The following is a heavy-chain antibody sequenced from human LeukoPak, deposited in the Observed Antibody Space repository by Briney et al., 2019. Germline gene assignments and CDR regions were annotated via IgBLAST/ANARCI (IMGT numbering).Heavy chain of an antibody. J-gene: IGHJ6*02. CDR2: INSHSDKM. Sequence: PGGSLRLSCAASGFTFRTYTMSWFRQAPGKGLEWVSSINSHSDKMAYADSVRGRFTVSRDNAKNTVYLQMNSLRVEDTAVYHCARNPHGMDVWGQGTTVTVSS. V-gene: IGHV3-21*01. CDR1: GFTFRTYT. CDR3: ARNPHGMDV.